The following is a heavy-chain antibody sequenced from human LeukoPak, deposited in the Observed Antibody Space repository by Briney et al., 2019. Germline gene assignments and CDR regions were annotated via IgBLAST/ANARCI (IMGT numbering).Heavy chain of an antibody. V-gene: IGHV4-59*01. Sequence: PSETLSLTCTVSGGSISSYYWSLIRQPPGKGLEWIGYIYYSGSTSYNPSLKSRVTISVDTSENQFSLKLSSVTAADTAVYYCATAVAPSGSQNAFDIWGQGTMVTVSS. CDR1: GGSISSYY. CDR2: IYYSGST. D-gene: IGHD2-15*01. J-gene: IGHJ3*02. CDR3: ATAVAPSGSQNAFDI.